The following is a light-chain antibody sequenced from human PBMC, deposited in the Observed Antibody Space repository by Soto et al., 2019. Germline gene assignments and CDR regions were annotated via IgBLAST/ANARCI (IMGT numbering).Light chain of an antibody. CDR2: EGS. J-gene: IGLJ2*01. CDR1: NNDFGTYSV. V-gene: IGLV2-23*01. Sequence: QAVVTQPASVSGSPGQSIAISCTGANNDFGTYSVVSWFQQHPGKAPKLIIYEGSRRPSGVSNRFSGSQSDSTASLTVSGLQTEDEGDYYCCSYAGATSFVVFGGGTKLTVL. CDR3: CSYAGATSFVV.